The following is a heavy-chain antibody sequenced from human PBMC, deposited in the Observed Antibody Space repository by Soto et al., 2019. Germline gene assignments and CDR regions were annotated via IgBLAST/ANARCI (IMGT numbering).Heavy chain of an antibody. D-gene: IGHD2-2*02. CDR2: IDPSDSYT. CDR1: GYSFTSYW. Sequence: GESLKISCKGSGYSFTSYWISWVRQMPGKGLEWMGRIDPSDSYTNYSPSFQGHVTISADKSISTAYLQWSSLKASDTAMYYCARRVVVVPAAIGGTGYYYYYGMDVWGQGTTVTVSS. J-gene: IGHJ6*02. CDR3: ARRVVVVPAAIGGTGYYYYYGMDV. V-gene: IGHV5-10-1*01.